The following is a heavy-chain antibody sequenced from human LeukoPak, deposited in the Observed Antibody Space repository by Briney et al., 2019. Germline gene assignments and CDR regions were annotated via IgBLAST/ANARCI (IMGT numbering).Heavy chain of an antibody. CDR2: ISSSSSYI. D-gene: IGHD6-13*01. J-gene: IGHJ4*02. V-gene: IGHV3-21*04. Sequence: GGSLRLSCAASGFTFSSYSMNWVRQAPGKGLEWVSSISSSSSYIYYADSVKGRFTISRDNAKNSLYLQMNSLRAEDTALYYCAKTIAAAGILPLDYWGQGTLVTVSS. CDR3: AKTIAAAGILPLDY. CDR1: GFTFSSYS.